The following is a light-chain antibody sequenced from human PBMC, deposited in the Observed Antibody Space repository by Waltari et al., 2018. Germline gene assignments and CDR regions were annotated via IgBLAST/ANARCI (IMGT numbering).Light chain of an antibody. CDR1: SGHSSSA. CDR2: LNSDGSP. V-gene: IGLV4-69*01. J-gene: IGLJ3*02. CDR3: QTWGTGIWV. Sequence: QLVLTQSPSASASLGASVTLTCTLSSGHSSSAIAWHQHQPEKGPRYLMKLNSDGSPPNAHGIPDGVSGSSSGAERYLTVSGLQSEVEADYCCQTWGTGIWVFGGGTKLTVL.